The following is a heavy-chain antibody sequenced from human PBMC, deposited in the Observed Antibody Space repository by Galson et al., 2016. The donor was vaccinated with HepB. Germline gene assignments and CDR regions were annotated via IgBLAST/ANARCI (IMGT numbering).Heavy chain of an antibody. CDR3: ARYYLDTVFGVISAPDY. CDR2: FSAYTGDI. Sequence: SVKVSCKASGYTFENYGISWVRQAPGQGLEWMGWFSAYTGDIKYAQKFQGRVAMTTVTSTSTAYLELRSLRSDDTAVYFCARYYLDTVFGVISAPDYWGRGTLITVSS. J-gene: IGHJ4*02. CDR1: GYTFENYG. V-gene: IGHV1-18*01. D-gene: IGHD3-3*01.